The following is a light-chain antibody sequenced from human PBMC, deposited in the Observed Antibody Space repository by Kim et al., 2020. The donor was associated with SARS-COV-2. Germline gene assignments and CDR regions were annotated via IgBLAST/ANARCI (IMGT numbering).Light chain of an antibody. V-gene: IGKV3-20*01. CDR2: GAS. J-gene: IGKJ5*01. CDR3: QQNGTPPT. Sequence: EIVLTQSPGTLSLSPGERATLSCRASHSVRDSYLSWYQQKPGQVPRLLIYGASTRATGITDRCSGSGSETDFTLTISRLEPEVFAVYYCQQNGTPPTFGQGTQLEIK. CDR1: HSVRDSY.